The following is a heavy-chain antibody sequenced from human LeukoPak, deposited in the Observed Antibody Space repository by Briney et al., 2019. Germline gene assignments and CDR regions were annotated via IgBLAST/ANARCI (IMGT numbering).Heavy chain of an antibody. V-gene: IGHV3-7*01. Sequence: PGGSLRLACPALGFTFSSHWMSWVRQAPGKGLEWVANINQDGGEKYYVDSVKGRFTISRDNAKNSLFLQMNSLRAEDTAVYYCARDGGPFDHWGQGTLVTVSS. D-gene: IGHD3-16*01. CDR3: ARDGGPFDH. CDR2: INQDGGEK. CDR1: GFTFSSHW. J-gene: IGHJ4*02.